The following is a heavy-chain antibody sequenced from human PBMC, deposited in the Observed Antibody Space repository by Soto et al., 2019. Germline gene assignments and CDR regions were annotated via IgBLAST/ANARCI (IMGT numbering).Heavy chain of an antibody. J-gene: IGHJ4*02. V-gene: IGHV3-30*18. Sequence: QVQLVESGGGVVQPGRSLRLSCAASGFTFSSYGMHWVRQAPGKGLEWVAVISYDGSNKYYADSVKGRFTISRDNSKNTLYLQMNSLRAEDTAVYYCAKDRPGITGAYFDYWGQGTLVTVSS. CDR2: ISYDGSNK. D-gene: IGHD1-20*01. CDR1: GFTFSSYG. CDR3: AKDRPGITGAYFDY.